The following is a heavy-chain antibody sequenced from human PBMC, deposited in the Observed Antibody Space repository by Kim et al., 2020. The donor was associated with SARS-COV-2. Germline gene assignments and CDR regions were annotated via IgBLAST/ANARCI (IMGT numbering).Heavy chain of an antibody. CDR1: GFTFSSYA. Sequence: GGSLRLSCAASGFTFSSYAMHWVRQAPGKGLEWVAVISYDGSNKYYADSVKGRFTISRDNSKNTLYLQMNSLRAEDTAVYYCATGMVQYLYYFDYWGQGTLVTVSS. CDR2: ISYDGSNK. CDR3: ATGMVQYLYYFDY. J-gene: IGHJ4*02. D-gene: IGHD3-10*01. V-gene: IGHV3-30-3*01.